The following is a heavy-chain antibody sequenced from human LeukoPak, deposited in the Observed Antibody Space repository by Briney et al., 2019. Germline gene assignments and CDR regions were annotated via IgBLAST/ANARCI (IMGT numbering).Heavy chain of an antibody. V-gene: IGHV1-2*02. CDR2: INPNSGGT. CDR1: GYTFTGYY. D-gene: IGHD3-10*01. Sequence: ASVKVSCKASGYTFTGYYMHWVRQAPGQGLEWMGWINPNSGGTNYAQKFQGRVTMTRDTSISTAYMELSRLRSDDTAVYYCAKAKTRGGPDAFDIWGQGTMVTVSS. J-gene: IGHJ3*02. CDR3: AKAKTRGGPDAFDI.